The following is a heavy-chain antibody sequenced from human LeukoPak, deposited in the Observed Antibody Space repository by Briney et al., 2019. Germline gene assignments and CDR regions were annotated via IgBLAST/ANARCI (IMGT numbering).Heavy chain of an antibody. Sequence: PSETLSLTCAVSGGSISSGGYSWSWIRQPPGKGLEWIGYIYHSGSTYYNPSLKSRVTISVDRSKNQFSLKLNSVTAVDTAVYYCARSIAAAAISLDYWGQGTLVTVSS. CDR2: IYHSGST. D-gene: IGHD6-13*01. CDR3: ARSIAAAAISLDY. CDR1: GGSISSGGYS. J-gene: IGHJ4*02. V-gene: IGHV4-30-2*01.